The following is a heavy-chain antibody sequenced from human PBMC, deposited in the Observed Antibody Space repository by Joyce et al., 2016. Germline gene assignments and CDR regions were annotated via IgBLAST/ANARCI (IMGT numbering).Heavy chain of an antibody. Sequence: EVQLVESGGGLVQPGGSLRLFCAAVGFPFRFYWMNWVRQAPGKGLEWVANINMDATEKWYADSVRGRFTISRDDARDSLFLEMNTLRVEDTAVYYCARGMNTPGMDVWGHGTTVTVSS. CDR1: GFPFRFYW. J-gene: IGHJ6*02. CDR3: ARGMNTPGMDV. V-gene: IGHV3-7*03. CDR2: INMDATEK. D-gene: IGHD1/OR15-1a*01.